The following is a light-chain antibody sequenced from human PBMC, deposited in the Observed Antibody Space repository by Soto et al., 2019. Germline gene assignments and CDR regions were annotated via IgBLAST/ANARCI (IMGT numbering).Light chain of an antibody. V-gene: IGKV3-20*01. CDR1: QSVSSSY. CDR3: QQYGKSAMFT. CDR2: GAS. Sequence: EIVLTQSPGTLSLSPGARATLSCRASQSVSSSYLAWYQQKPGQAPSLLIYGASNRATGIPDRFSGGGSGTDFTLTISRLEPEDFAVYYCQQYGKSAMFTFGQGTKVDIK. J-gene: IGKJ2*01.